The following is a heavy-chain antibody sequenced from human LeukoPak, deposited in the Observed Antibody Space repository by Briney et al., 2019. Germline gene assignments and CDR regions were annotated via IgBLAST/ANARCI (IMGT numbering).Heavy chain of an antibody. D-gene: IGHD1-20*01. CDR2: IKQVGSEK. CDR1: GFTFSRYW. Sequence: GGSLRLSCAASGFTFSRYWMSWVRQAPGKGLEWVANIKQVGSEKYYVDSVKGRFTISRDNAKNSLYLQMNSLRAEDTAVYYCARLLVYNSGGEAFDHWGQGTLVTVSS. V-gene: IGHV3-7*01. J-gene: IGHJ4*02. CDR3: ARLLVYNSGGEAFDH.